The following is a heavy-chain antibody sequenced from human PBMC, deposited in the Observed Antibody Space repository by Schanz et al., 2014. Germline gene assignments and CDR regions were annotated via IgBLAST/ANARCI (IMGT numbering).Heavy chain of an antibody. V-gene: IGHV1-2*02. CDR3: ARALFGSGHGDV. D-gene: IGHD3-10*01. CDR1: GYSFTGYY. Sequence: QVLLVQSGAEVKQPGASVKVSCKASGYSFTGYYMNWVRQAPGQGLEWIGWISANSGGTNYAQKFQGRVTMTRDTSISTAYMELSRLKSDDTAVYYCARALFGSGHGDVWGQGTLVTVSS. J-gene: IGHJ4*02. CDR2: ISANSGGT.